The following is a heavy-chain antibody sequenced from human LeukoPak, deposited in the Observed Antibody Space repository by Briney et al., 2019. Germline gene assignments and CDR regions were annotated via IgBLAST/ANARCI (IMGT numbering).Heavy chain of an antibody. CDR2: IYYSGST. J-gene: IGHJ4*02. Sequence: KPSETLSLTCTVSGGSVSSGSYYWSWIRQPPGKGLEWIGYIYYSGSTNYNPSLKSRVTISVDTSKNQFSLNLSSVTAADTAVYYCAREGNGDYPRGVFDYWGQGALVTVSS. CDR1: GGSVSSGSYY. D-gene: IGHD4-17*01. V-gene: IGHV4-61*01. CDR3: AREGNGDYPRGVFDY.